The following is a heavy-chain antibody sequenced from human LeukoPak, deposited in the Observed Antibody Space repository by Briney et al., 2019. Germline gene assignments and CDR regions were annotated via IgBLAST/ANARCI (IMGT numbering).Heavy chain of an antibody. CDR1: GFTVSSNY. J-gene: IGHJ4*02. CDR2: IYSGGST. Sequence: GGSLRLSCAASGFTVSSNYMSWVRQAPGKGLEWVSVIYSGGSTYYADSVKGRFTIYRDNSKNTLYLQMNSLRVEDTAVYYCARDGTYSYGYGFDYWGQGTLVIVSS. V-gene: IGHV3-53*01. CDR3: ARDGTYSYGYGFDY. D-gene: IGHD5-18*01.